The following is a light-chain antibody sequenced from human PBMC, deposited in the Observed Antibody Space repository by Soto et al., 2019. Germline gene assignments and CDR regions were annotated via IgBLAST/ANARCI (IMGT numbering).Light chain of an antibody. J-gene: IGKJ2*01. CDR2: GAS. CDR1: QSVISNY. V-gene: IGKV3-20*01. CDR3: QQYGGSPRFT. Sequence: EIVLTQSPGTLSLPPGERATLSCRASQSVISNYLAWYQQKPGQAPRLLIYGASSRATGIPDRFSGSGSGTDFSLTISRLEPEDFAVYYCQQYGGSPRFTFGQGTKLEIK.